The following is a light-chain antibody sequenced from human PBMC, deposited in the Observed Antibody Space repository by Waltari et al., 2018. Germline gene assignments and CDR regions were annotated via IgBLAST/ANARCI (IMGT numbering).Light chain of an antibody. Sequence: EIVMTQSPDSLAVALGERATINCKSSQSVLKTSNNKNYLTWYQQKPGQPPKLLIYWACTRESGVPDRFSGGGSGTDFTLTISSLQAEDVAVYYCQQYHTTPNTFGQGTHLEIK. J-gene: IGKJ2*01. CDR3: QQYHTTPNT. V-gene: IGKV4-1*01. CDR1: QSVLKTSNNKNY. CDR2: WAC.